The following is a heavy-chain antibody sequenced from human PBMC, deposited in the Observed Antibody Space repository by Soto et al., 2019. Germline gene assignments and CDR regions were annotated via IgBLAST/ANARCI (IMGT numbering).Heavy chain of an antibody. V-gene: IGHV3-30*18. D-gene: IGHD5-18*01. Sequence: QVQLVDSGGGVVQPGRSLRLSCAASGFTFSSYGMHWVRQAPGKGLEWVAVISYDGSDKHYVDSVKGRFTVSRDNSKNTLYLQMNSLRTEDTAVYYCMKEKRGYSYGEHWGQGTLVTVSS. CDR1: GFTFSSYG. CDR3: MKEKRGYSYGEH. J-gene: IGHJ1*01. CDR2: ISYDGSDK.